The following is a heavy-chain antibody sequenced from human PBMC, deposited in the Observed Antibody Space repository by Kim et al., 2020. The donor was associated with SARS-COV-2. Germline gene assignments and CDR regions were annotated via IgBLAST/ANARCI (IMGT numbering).Heavy chain of an antibody. D-gene: IGHD6-19*01. V-gene: IGHV3-30*01. CDR3: ARDLGVVAGTYEPTSY. Sequence: SVKGRFTISRDNSKNTLYLQMNSLRAEDTAVYYCARDLGVVAGTYEPTSYWGQGTLVTVSS. J-gene: IGHJ4*02.